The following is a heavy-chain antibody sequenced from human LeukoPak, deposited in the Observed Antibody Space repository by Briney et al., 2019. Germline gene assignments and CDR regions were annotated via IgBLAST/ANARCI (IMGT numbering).Heavy chain of an antibody. D-gene: IGHD1-14*01. CDR1: GGSISSYY. Sequence: SETLSLTCTVSGGSISSYYWSWIRQPPGKGLEWIGYIYYSGSTNYNPSLKSRVTISVDPSKTQYSLQLSSVTAADTAVYYCGRKNRLSNDAFDIWGQGTMVTVSS. CDR3: GRKNRLSNDAFDI. V-gene: IGHV4-59*01. J-gene: IGHJ3*02. CDR2: IYYSGST.